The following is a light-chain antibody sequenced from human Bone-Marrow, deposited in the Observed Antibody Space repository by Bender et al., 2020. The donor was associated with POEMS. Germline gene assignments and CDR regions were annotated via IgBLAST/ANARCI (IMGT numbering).Light chain of an antibody. Sequence: QSALSQPASVSGSPGQSITISCTGTSGDIGNYNLVSWFQHHPGKVPKLLIYEANQRPSGVSSRFSGSKSGNTASLTISGLQGEDEADYYCSSYTTTSLWVFGGGTKVTVL. J-gene: IGLJ3*02. V-gene: IGLV2-14*02. CDR2: EAN. CDR3: SSYTTTSLWV. CDR1: SGDIGNYNL.